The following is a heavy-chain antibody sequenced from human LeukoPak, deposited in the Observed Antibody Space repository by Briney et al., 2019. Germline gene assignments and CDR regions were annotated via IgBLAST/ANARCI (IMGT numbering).Heavy chain of an antibody. J-gene: IGHJ4*02. V-gene: IGHV3-9*01. D-gene: IGHD6-13*01. CDR1: GSTFDDYA. Sequence: GGSLRLSCAASGSTFDDYAMHWVRQAPGKGLEWVSGISWNSGSIGYADSVKGRFTISRDNAKNSLYLQMNSLRAEDTALYYCAKGGSSSWYGNFDYWGQGTLVTVSS. CDR3: AKGGSSSWYGNFDY. CDR2: ISWNSGSI.